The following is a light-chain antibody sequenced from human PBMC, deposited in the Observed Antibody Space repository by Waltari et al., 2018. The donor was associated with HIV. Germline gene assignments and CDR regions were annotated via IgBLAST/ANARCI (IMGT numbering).Light chain of an antibody. Sequence: EIVLTQSPGTLSLSPGERATLSCRASQSVSSNYLAWYQQKPGQAPRLLSYGASRRATGIPDRFSGSGSGTDFTLIISRLEPEDFAVYYCQQYGSSPQYTFGQGTKLEI. CDR3: QQYGSSPQYT. J-gene: IGKJ2*01. CDR2: GAS. CDR1: QSVSSNY. V-gene: IGKV3-20*01.